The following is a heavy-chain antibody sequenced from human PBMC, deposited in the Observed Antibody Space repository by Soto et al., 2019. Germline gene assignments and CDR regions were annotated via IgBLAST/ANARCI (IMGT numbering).Heavy chain of an antibody. CDR1: GFTFDNYV. CDR3: ARDFMLHRSMGASTLDF. CDR2: AGHKVKSYIT. Sequence: PGGSLRLSCAASGFTFDNYVMTWVRQAPGKGLEWVGRAGHKVKSYITEYAASVKGRFTISRDDSKNSLYLQMNSLKIEDSAVYYCARDFMLHRSMGASTLDFWGRGALVTVSS. J-gene: IGHJ2*01. D-gene: IGHD3-10*01. V-gene: IGHV3-72*01.